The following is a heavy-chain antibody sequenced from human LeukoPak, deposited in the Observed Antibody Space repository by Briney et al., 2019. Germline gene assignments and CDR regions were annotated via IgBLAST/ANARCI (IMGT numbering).Heavy chain of an antibody. CDR1: GGSISSGGYY. D-gene: IGHD5-24*01. CDR2: IYYSGST. V-gene: IGHV4-31*03. J-gene: IGHJ4*02. Sequence: SETLSLTCTVSGGSISSGGYYWSWIRQHPGKGLEWIGYIYYSGSTYYNPSLKSRVTISVDTSKNQFSLKLSSVTAADTAVYYWARGRWLQWGSYFDYWGQGTLVTVSS. CDR3: ARGRWLQWGSYFDY.